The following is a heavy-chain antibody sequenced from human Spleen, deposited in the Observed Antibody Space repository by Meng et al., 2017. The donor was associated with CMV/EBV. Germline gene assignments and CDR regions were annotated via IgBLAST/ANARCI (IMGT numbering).Heavy chain of an antibody. J-gene: IGHJ5*02. Sequence: SGGYSWNWIRQRPGKGLEWIGYIYNSGSTYFNPSLKARVTIFLDTSRNQFSLKLTSMTAADTAVYYCARARGAGRTLTARRGSWFDPWGQGTLVTVSS. CDR3: ARARGAGRTLTARRGSWFDP. CDR2: IYNSGST. D-gene: IGHD2-15*01. CDR1: SGGYS. V-gene: IGHV4-30-2*04.